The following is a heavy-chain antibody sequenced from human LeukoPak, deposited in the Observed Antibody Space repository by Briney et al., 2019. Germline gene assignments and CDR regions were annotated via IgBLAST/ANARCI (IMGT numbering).Heavy chain of an antibody. CDR3: AKDRRGGSYYAATLDI. Sequence: GGSLRLSCAASGFTFSTYSMNWVRQAPGKGLEWVSGISDSGDITYYADSVKGRFTISRDNSKNTLYVQMNSLRVEDTAVYYCAKDRRGGSYYAATLDIWGQGTMVTVSS. CDR1: GFTFSTYS. J-gene: IGHJ3*02. CDR2: ISDSGDIT. V-gene: IGHV3-23*01. D-gene: IGHD1-26*01.